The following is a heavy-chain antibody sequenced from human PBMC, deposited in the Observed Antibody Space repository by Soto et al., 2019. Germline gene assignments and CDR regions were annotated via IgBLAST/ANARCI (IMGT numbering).Heavy chain of an antibody. CDR3: ARESATRKQQGFDF. V-gene: IGHV1-2*02. CDR2: INPNSGGT. D-gene: IGHD6-13*01. CDR1: GYTFSDYY. Sequence: ASVKVSCKASGYTFSDYYIHWVRQAPGQGLEWMGWINPNSGGTKYAPKFQGGVAMTRDTSLTTAYMELSRLRSGDTAGYYCARESATRKQQGFDFWGQGTLVTVSS. J-gene: IGHJ4*02.